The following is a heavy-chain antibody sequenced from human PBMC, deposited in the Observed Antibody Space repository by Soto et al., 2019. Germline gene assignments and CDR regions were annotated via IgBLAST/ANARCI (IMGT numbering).Heavy chain of an antibody. V-gene: IGHV4-31*03. CDR1: GDSIRSGGHY. CDR3: ARDQALAQTVWGY. Sequence: SETLSLTCSVSGDSIRSGGHYWNWIRQHPEKGLEWIGYIYYSGSTHYNPSFRSRLTISLDTSKNQFFLRLTSVTAADAALYYCARDQALAQTVWGYWGQGIQVTVSS. D-gene: IGHD7-27*01. J-gene: IGHJ1*01. CDR2: IYYSGST.